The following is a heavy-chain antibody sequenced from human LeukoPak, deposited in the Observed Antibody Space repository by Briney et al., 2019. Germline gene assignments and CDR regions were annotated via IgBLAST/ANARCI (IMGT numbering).Heavy chain of an antibody. J-gene: IGHJ5*02. CDR1: GGSISSSSYC. V-gene: IGHV4-39*07. CDR3: ASTIVLMVYADNWFDP. Sequence: PSETLSLTCTVSGGSISSSSYCWGWIRQPPGKGLEWIGSIYYSGSAYYNPSLKSRVTISVDTSKNQFSLKLSSVTAADTAVYYCASTIVLMVYADNWFDPWGQGTLVTVSS. D-gene: IGHD2-8*01. CDR2: IYYSGSA.